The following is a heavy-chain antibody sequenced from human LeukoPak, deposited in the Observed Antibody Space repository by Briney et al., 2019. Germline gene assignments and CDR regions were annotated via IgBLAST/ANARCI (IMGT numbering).Heavy chain of an antibody. CDR1: GFTFSSYD. CDR2: TTSTGATV. V-gene: IGHV3-11*01. J-gene: IGHJ4*02. D-gene: IGHD5-12*01. Sequence: GGSLRLSCAASGFTFSSYDMHWVRQATGKGLEWVSYTTSTGATVYYADSVKGRFTISRDNAKNSVYLQMNSLRVDDTAMYYCAREVATANDFWGQGILVTVSS. CDR3: AREVATANDF.